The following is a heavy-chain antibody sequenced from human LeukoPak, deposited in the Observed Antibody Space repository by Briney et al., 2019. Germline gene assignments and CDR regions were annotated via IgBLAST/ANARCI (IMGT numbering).Heavy chain of an antibody. D-gene: IGHD6-19*01. Sequence: GGSLRLSCAASGFTFSDYGMHWVRQAPGKGLEWVAFLRSDGSNKYYADSVKGRFTISRDNAKKSLYLQMNTLRAEDTAVYYCARGHIAVAAHDDAFDIWGQGTMVTVSS. CDR3: ARGHIAVAAHDDAFDI. CDR2: LRSDGSNK. J-gene: IGHJ3*02. V-gene: IGHV3-30*02. CDR1: GFTFSDYG.